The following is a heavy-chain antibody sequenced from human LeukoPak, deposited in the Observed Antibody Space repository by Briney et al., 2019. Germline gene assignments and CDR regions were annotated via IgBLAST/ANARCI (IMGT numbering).Heavy chain of an antibody. CDR2: MNPNSGNT. J-gene: IGHJ4*02. D-gene: IGHD6-13*01. CDR1: GYTFTSYD. CDR3: ARGRPYSSSSFDY. Sequence: GASVKVSCKASGYTFTSYDINWVRQATGQRLEWMGWMNPNSGNTGYAQKFQGRVTITRNTSISTAYMELSSLRSEDTAVYYCARGRPYSSSSFDYWGQGTLVTVSS. V-gene: IGHV1-8*03.